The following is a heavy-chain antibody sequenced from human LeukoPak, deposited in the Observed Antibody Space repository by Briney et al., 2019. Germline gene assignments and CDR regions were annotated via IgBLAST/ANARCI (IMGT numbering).Heavy chain of an antibody. D-gene: IGHD1-1*01. J-gene: IGHJ4*02. V-gene: IGHV3-53*01. CDR3: ARGPAGYN. Sequence: PGGSLRPSCAASGLTVSSNHMSWVRQAPGKGLEWVSVIYSGGSTDYADSVKGRFTISRDILENTLYLQMNSLRAEDTAVYYCARGPAGYNWGQGTLVTVSS. CDR1: GLTVSSNH. CDR2: IYSGGST.